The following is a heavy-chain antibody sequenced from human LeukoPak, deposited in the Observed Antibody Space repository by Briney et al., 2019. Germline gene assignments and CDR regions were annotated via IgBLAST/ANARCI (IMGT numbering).Heavy chain of an antibody. CDR3: ARDLGFQYSNYYYYMDV. Sequence: ASVKVSCKASGYTFTSYGISWVRQAPGQGLEWMGWISAYNGNTNYAQKLQGRVTMTTDTSTSTAYMELRSLRSDDTAVYYCARDLGFQYSNYYYYMDVWGKGTTATVSS. D-gene: IGHD4-11*01. CDR1: GYTFTSYG. V-gene: IGHV1-18*01. J-gene: IGHJ6*03. CDR2: ISAYNGNT.